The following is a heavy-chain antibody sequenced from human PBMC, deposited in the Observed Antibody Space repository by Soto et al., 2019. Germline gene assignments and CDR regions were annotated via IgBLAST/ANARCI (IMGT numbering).Heavy chain of an antibody. CDR2: ISPIFGTP. V-gene: IGHV1-69*01. Sequence: QVQLVQSGAEVKKPGSSVTVSCKASGGTFSSYTISWVRQAPGQGLEWMAGISPIFGTPIYAQKFQDRVTITAEDSTMTDYIEMNRLTSEDTAVYYCARVVVGSRLSLDHWGQGTLVSISS. J-gene: IGHJ4*02. CDR3: ARVVVGSRLSLDH. CDR1: GGTFSSYT.